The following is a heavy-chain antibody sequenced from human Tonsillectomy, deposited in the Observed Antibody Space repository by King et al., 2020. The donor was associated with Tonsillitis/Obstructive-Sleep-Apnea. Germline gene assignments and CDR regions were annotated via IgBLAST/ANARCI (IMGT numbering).Heavy chain of an antibody. CDR1: GGSISSSNW. Sequence: VQLQESGPGLVKPSGTLSLTCAVSGGSISSSNWWSWVRPPPGKGLEWIGEIYHSGSTNYNPSLKSRVTISVYKSRNQFSLKLSSVTAADTAVYYCAREGTIAARLYDYWGQGTLVTVSS. CDR2: IYHSGST. CDR3: AREGTIAARLYDY. V-gene: IGHV4-4*02. D-gene: IGHD6-6*01. J-gene: IGHJ4*02.